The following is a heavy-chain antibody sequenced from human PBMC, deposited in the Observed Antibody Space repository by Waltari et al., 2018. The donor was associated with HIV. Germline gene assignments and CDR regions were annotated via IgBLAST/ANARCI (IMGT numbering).Heavy chain of an antibody. J-gene: IGHJ4*02. CDR1: GFTFSSYS. CDR2: ISSSSSYI. CDR3: ARGTRKYVDTAMVTNFDY. D-gene: IGHD5-18*01. Sequence: EVQLVESGGGLVKPGGSLRLSCAASGFTFSSYSMNWVRQAPGKGLEWVSSISSSSSYIYYADSVKGRFTISRDNAKNSLYLQMNSLRAEDTAVYYCARGTRKYVDTAMVTNFDYWGQGTLVTVSS. V-gene: IGHV3-21*01.